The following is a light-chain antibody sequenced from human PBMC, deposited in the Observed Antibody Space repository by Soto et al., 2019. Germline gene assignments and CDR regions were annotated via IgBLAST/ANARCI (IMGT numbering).Light chain of an antibody. Sequence: DIQMTQSPSTLSASVGDRVTIAVLASQSISSWLAWYQQKPGKAPKLLIYDASSLESGVPSRFSGSGSGTEFTLTISSLQPDDFATYYCQQYNSYSQTFGQGTKVDI. CDR3: QQYNSYSQT. CDR1: QSISSW. CDR2: DAS. J-gene: IGKJ1*01. V-gene: IGKV1-5*01.